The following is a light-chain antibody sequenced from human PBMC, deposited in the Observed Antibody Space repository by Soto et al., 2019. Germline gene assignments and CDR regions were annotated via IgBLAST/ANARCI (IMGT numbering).Light chain of an antibody. CDR1: QSVGGH. CDR2: DAS. V-gene: IGKV3-11*01. CDR3: QQRNNWPPSIT. Sequence: EIVLTQSPATLSLSPGERATLSCRASQSVGGHLAWYQQKPGQAPRLLIYDASDRATGIPARFSGSVSETYFTLTISSLGPDDFAVYYCQQRNNWPPSITFGQGTRLEIK. J-gene: IGKJ5*01.